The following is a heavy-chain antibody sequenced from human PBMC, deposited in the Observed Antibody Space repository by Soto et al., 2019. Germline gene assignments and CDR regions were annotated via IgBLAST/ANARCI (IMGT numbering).Heavy chain of an antibody. Sequence: PSETLSLTCAVYGGSFSGYYWTWIRQPPGTGLEWIGEINHSGSTNYNPSLKSRVTISVDTSRNQVSLKLSSVTAADTAMYFCARQVISAWPPYHYHMDVWGQGSKVTVSS. D-gene: IGHD3-16*02. V-gene: IGHV4-34*01. CDR3: ARQVISAWPPYHYHMDV. CDR2: INHSGST. J-gene: IGHJ6*02. CDR1: GGSFSGYY.